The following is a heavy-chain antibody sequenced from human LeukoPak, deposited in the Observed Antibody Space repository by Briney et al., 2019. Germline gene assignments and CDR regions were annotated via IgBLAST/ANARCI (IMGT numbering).Heavy chain of an antibody. Sequence: SETLSLTCTVSGGSISSYYWSWIRQPPGKGLEWIGYIYYSGSTNYNPSLKSRVTISVDTSENQFSLKLSSVTAADTAVYYCARDPGADWYFDLWGRGTLVTVSS. D-gene: IGHD7-27*01. CDR1: GGSISSYY. V-gene: IGHV4-59*01. J-gene: IGHJ2*01. CDR2: IYYSGST. CDR3: ARDPGADWYFDL.